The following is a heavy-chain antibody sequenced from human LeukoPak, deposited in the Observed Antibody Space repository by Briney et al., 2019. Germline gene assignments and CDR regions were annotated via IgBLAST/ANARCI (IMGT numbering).Heavy chain of an antibody. CDR2: IYPGDSDT. CDR1: GYSFTSYW. J-gene: IGHJ4*02. D-gene: IGHD3-22*01. V-gene: IGHV5-51*01. Sequence: GGSLKISCKGSGYSFTSYWIGWVRQMPGKGLEWMGIIYPGDSDTRYSPSFQGQVTISADKSISTAYLQWSSLKASDTAMYYCARSNYDSSGYYYFDYWGQGTLVTVSS. CDR3: ARSNYDSSGYYYFDY.